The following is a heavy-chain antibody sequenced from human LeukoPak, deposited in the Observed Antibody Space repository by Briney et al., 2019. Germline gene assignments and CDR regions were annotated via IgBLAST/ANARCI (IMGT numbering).Heavy chain of an antibody. CDR1: GYTFTNYY. CDR2: INPSGGST. D-gene: IGHD6-13*01. J-gene: IGHJ4*02. Sequence: ASVKVSCKASGYTFTNYYMHWVRQAPGQGLEWMGIINPSGGSTSYAQKFQGRVTMTRDTSTSTVYMELSSLRSEDTAVYYCARSARQLAPFDYWGQGTLVTVSS. V-gene: IGHV1-46*01. CDR3: ARSARQLAPFDY.